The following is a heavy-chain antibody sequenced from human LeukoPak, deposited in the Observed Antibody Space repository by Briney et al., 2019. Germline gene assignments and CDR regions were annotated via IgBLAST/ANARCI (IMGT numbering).Heavy chain of an antibody. CDR2: INQNGGTT. V-gene: IGHV3-64D*06. Sequence: GGSLRLSCSASGFSFSDCIMNWVRQAPGKGLEHVSLINQNGGTTYYADSVKGRFTISRDNSKNTLYLQMSSLRAEDTAVYYCASYLTSIPSGMDVWGQGATVTASS. J-gene: IGHJ6*02. D-gene: IGHD1-26*01. CDR1: GFSFSDCI. CDR3: ASYLTSIPSGMDV.